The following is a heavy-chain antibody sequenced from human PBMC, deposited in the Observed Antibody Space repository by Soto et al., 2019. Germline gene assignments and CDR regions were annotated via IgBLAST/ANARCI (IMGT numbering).Heavy chain of an antibody. CDR2: IYPGDSDT. Sequence: PGESLKISCKGSGYSFTSYWIGWVRQMPGKGLEWMGIIYPGDSDTRYSPSFQGQVTISADKSISTAYLQWSSLKASDTAMYYCASHGQHTVTTPARDYSYGMDVWGQGTTVTVSS. J-gene: IGHJ6*02. V-gene: IGHV5-51*03. D-gene: IGHD4-17*01. CDR3: ASHGQHTVTTPARDYSYGMDV. CDR1: GYSFTSYW.